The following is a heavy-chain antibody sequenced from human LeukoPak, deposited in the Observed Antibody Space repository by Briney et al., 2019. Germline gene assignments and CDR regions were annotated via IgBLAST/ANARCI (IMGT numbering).Heavy chain of an antibody. J-gene: IGHJ4*02. V-gene: IGHV3-21*01. D-gene: IGHD6-6*01. Sequence: GGSLRLSCAASGFTFSSYSMNWVRQAPGKGLEWGSSISSSSSYIYYADSGKGRFTISRDNAKISLYLQMNRLRAEATAVYYCARVGYSSSSAFDYWGQGTLVTVSS. CDR1: GFTFSSYS. CDR2: ISSSSSYI. CDR3: ARVGYSSSSAFDY.